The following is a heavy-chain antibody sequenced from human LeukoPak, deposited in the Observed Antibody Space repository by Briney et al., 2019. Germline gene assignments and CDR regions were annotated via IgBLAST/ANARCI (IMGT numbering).Heavy chain of an antibody. D-gene: IGHD3-10*01. J-gene: IGHJ5*02. CDR3: ARAELWFGELLLGFDP. V-gene: IGHV4-30-2*01. Sequence: PSETLSLTCAVSGGSISSGGYSWSWLRQPPGKGLEWIGYIYHSGSTYYNPSLKSRITISVDRSKNQFSLKLSSVTAADTAVYYCARAELWFGELLLGFDPWGQGTLVTVSS. CDR1: GGSISSGGYS. CDR2: IYHSGST.